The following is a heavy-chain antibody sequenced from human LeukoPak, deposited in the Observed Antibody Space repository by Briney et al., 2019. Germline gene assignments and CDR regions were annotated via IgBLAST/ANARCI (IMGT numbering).Heavy chain of an antibody. V-gene: IGHV1-69*13. D-gene: IGHD4-11*01. CDR1: GGTFSSYA. Sequence: ASVKVSCKASGGTFSSYAISWVRQAPGQGLEWMGGIIPTFGTANYAQKFQGRVTITADESTSTAYMELSSLRSEDTAVYYCAREGGSRLQGSSRTWYFDLWGRGTLVTVSS. CDR2: IIPTFGTA. J-gene: IGHJ2*01. CDR3: AREGGSRLQGSSRTWYFDL.